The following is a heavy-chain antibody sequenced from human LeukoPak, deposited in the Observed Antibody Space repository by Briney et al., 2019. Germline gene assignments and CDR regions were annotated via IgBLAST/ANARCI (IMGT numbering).Heavy chain of an antibody. V-gene: IGHV3-48*01. Sequence: GGSLRLSCAASGFTFSSYSMTWVRQAPGKGLEWVSYISSTSSTVYYADSVKGRFTISRDNVKNSLYLQMNSLRAEDTAVYYCARGRDSSSSYPGYWGQGMLVTVSS. CDR2: ISSTSSTV. J-gene: IGHJ4*02. CDR3: ARGRDSSSSYPGY. D-gene: IGHD6-6*01. CDR1: GFTFSSYS.